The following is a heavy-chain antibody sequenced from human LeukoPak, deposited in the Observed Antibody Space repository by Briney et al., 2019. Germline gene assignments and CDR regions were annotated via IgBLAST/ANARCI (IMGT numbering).Heavy chain of an antibody. Sequence: SETLSLTCTVSGGSISSSSYYWGWIRQPPGKGLGWIGSIYYSGSTYYNPSLKSRVTISVDTSKNQFSLKLSSVTAADTAVYYCARDSGYGDYENYYYYMDVWGKGTTVTISS. J-gene: IGHJ6*03. CDR2: IYYSGST. CDR3: ARDSGYGDYENYYYYMDV. D-gene: IGHD4-17*01. V-gene: IGHV4-39*07. CDR1: GGSISSSSYY.